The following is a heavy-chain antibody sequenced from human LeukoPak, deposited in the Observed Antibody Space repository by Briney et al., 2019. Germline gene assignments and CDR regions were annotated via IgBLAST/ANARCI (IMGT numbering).Heavy chain of an antibody. CDR1: GYTFTSYY. Sequence: ASVKVSCKASGYTFTSYYMHWVRQAPGQGLEWMGIINPSGGSTSYAQKFQGRVTMTRHTSTSTVYMELSSLRSEDTAMYYCARDCSGRDSSGYQDGFDYWGQGTLVTVSS. CDR3: ARDCSGRDSSGYQDGFDY. V-gene: IGHV1-46*01. D-gene: IGHD3-22*01. J-gene: IGHJ4*02. CDR2: INPSGGST.